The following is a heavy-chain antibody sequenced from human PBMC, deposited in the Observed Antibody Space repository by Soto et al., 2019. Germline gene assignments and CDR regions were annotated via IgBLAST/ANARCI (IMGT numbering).Heavy chain of an antibody. J-gene: IGHJ4*02. Sequence: QVQLVQSGAEVKKPGSSVKVSCKASGGTFSSYAISWVRQAPGQGLEWMGGIIPIFGTANYAQKFQGRVTITADESTSTAYMELSSLRSEDTAVYYCARFAFDSSGYEFYYFDYWGQGTLVTVSS. CDR1: GGTFSSYA. D-gene: IGHD3-22*01. CDR2: IIPIFGTA. CDR3: ARFAFDSSGYEFYYFDY. V-gene: IGHV1-69*12.